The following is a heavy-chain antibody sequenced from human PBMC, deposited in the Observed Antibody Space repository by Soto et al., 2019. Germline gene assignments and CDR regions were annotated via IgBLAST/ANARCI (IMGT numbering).Heavy chain of an antibody. CDR1: GYSFTRYG. V-gene: IGHV1-18*01. CDR2: ISGYNANT. Sequence: QVQLVQSGAEVKKPGASVKVSCKASGYSFTRYGISWVRQAPGQGLEWMGWISGYNANTNYPENLQGRVTMTTDTSTSTDYMEVRNLISDDTAVYYCARMGDVPYYCAGRDFWGQGTTVTVSS. J-gene: IGHJ6*02. CDR3: ARMGDVPYYCAGRDF. D-gene: IGHD3-16*01.